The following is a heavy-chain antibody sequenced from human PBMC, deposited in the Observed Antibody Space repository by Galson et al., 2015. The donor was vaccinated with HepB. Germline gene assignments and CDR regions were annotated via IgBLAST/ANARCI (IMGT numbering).Heavy chain of an antibody. CDR2: IIPILGIA. V-gene: IGHV1-69*04. CDR1: GGTFSSYA. Sequence: SVKVSCKASGGTFSSYAISWVRQAPGQELEWMGRIIPILGIANYAQKFQGRVTITADKSTSTAYMELSSLRSEDTAVYYCARRLQERITMVRGVMADAFDIWGQGTMVTVSS. CDR3: ARRLQERITMVRGVMADAFDI. J-gene: IGHJ3*02. D-gene: IGHD3-10*01.